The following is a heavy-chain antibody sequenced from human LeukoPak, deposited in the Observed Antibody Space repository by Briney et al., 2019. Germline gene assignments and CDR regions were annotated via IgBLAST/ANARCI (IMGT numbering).Heavy chain of an antibody. CDR1: GGTFSSYA. D-gene: IGHD3-3*01. CDR2: IIPIFGTA. J-gene: IGHJ4*02. Sequence: SVKVSCKASGGTFSSYAISWVRQAPGQGLEWMGGIIPIFGTANYAQKFQGRVTITADESTSTAYMELSSLRSEDTAVYYCARDRGNDFWSGYYTYWGQGTLVTVSS. V-gene: IGHV1-69*13. CDR3: ARDRGNDFWSGYYTY.